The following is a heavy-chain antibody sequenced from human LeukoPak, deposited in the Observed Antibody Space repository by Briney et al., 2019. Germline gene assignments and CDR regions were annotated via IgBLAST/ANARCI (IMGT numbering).Heavy chain of an antibody. CDR1: GGTFSSYA. CDR2: IIPILGIA. D-gene: IGHD6-13*01. Sequence: SVKVSCKASGGTFSSYAIGWVRQAPGQGLEWMGRIIPILGIANYAQKFQGRVTITADKSTSTAYMELSSLRSEDTAVYYCARGGGAAAGALGYWGQGTLVTVSS. J-gene: IGHJ4*02. CDR3: ARGGGAAAGALGY. V-gene: IGHV1-69*04.